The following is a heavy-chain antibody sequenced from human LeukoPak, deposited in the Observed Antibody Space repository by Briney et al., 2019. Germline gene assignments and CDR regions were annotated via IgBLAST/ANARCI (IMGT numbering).Heavy chain of an antibody. Sequence: GRSLRLSCAAPGFTFSSYAMHWVRQAPGKGLEWVAVISYDGSNKYYADSVKGRFTISRDNSKNTLYLQMNSLRAEDTAVYYCAREVRGTFDYWGQGTLVTVSS. CDR2: ISYDGSNK. J-gene: IGHJ4*02. CDR1: GFTFSSYA. CDR3: AREVRGTFDY. V-gene: IGHV3-30*04. D-gene: IGHD1-26*01.